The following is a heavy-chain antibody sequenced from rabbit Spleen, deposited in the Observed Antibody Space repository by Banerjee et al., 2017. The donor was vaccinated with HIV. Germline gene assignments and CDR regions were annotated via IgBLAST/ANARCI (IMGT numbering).Heavy chain of an antibody. CDR1: GFSFSSSDY. V-gene: IGHV1S40*01. CDR2: IAGGSSGFT. CDR3: AREGSGWGVFFDL. D-gene: IGHD4-1*01. J-gene: IGHJ3*01. Sequence: QSLEESGGDLVKPGASLTLTCTASGFSFSSSDYMCWVRQAPGKGLEWISCIAGGSSGFTYSATWAKGRFTISKTSSTTVTLQLNSLTAADTATYFCAREGSGWGVFFDLWGQGTLVTVS.